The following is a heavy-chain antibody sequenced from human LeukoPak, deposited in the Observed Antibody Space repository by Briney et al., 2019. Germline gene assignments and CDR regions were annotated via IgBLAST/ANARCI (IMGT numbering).Heavy chain of an antibody. CDR3: ARQGYDILTGQANWFDP. V-gene: IGHV5-51*01. Sequence: GESLKISCKGSGYSFTSYWIGRVRQMPGKGLEWRGIIYPGDSDTRYSPSFQGQVTISADKSISTAYLQWSSLKASDTAMYYCARQGYDILTGQANWFDPWGQGTLVTVSS. CDR1: GYSFTSYW. J-gene: IGHJ5*02. CDR2: IYPGDSDT. D-gene: IGHD3-9*01.